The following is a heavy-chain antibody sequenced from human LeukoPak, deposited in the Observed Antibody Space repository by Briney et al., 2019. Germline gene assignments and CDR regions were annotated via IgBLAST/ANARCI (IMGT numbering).Heavy chain of an antibody. D-gene: IGHD6-6*01. CDR1: GGSIISGGYS. Sequence: SETLSLTCAVFGGSIISGGYSWSWIRQPPGTGLEWIGYIYHSGSTYYNPSLKSRVTISVDRSKNQFSLKLSSVTAADTAVYYCASSYSSSSFDYWGQGTLVTVSS. J-gene: IGHJ4*02. V-gene: IGHV4-30-2*01. CDR2: IYHSGST. CDR3: ASSYSSSSFDY.